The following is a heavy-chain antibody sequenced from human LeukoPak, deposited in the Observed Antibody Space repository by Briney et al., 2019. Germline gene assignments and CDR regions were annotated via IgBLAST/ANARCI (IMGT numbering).Heavy chain of an antibody. CDR3: ARGSHHYYYDSSGYYGGNWFDP. CDR1: GGSISSYY. D-gene: IGHD3-22*01. V-gene: IGHV4-4*07. Sequence: SETLSLTCTVSGGSISSYYWSWIRQPAGKGLEWIGRIYTSGSTNYNPSLKSRVTMSVDTSKNQFSLKLSSVTATDTAVYYCARGSHHYYYDSSGYYGGNWFDPWGQGTLVTVSS. J-gene: IGHJ5*02. CDR2: IYTSGST.